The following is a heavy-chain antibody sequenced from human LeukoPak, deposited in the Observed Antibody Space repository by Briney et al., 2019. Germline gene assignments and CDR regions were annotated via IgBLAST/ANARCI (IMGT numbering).Heavy chain of an antibody. CDR1: GDTLTELS. CDR3: AIDKETQLALDY. D-gene: IGHD2-15*01. CDR2: LDPEDDET. J-gene: IGHJ4*02. Sequence: GASVKVSCKVSGDTLTELSMHWVRQAPGKGLEWMGSLDPEDDETTYAQKFQGRVTMTEDTSTDIAYMELSSLRSEDTAVYYCAIDKETQLALDYWGQGTLVTVSS. V-gene: IGHV1-24*01.